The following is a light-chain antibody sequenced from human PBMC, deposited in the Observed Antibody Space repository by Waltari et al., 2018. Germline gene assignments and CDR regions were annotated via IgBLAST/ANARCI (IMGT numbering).Light chain of an antibody. V-gene: IGLV1-44*01. CDR3: ASWDDSLNGRWV. CDR1: YSNVGANV. Sequence: QSVLTQPPSASGTPGQRVTISCSGSYSNVGANVVNWYQHLPGTAPKLLIDRNDRRPSGVPDRFSASKSGTSASLAISGLRPEDEADYYCASWDDSLNGRWVFGGGTKLTVL. J-gene: IGLJ2*01. CDR2: RND.